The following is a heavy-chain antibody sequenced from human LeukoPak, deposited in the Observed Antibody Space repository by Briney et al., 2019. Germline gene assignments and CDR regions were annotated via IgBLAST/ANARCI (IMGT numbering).Heavy chain of an antibody. CDR2: IRYDGSNT. D-gene: IGHD3-22*01. CDR3: ARENWVYNWKYDSSGSGINY. CDR1: GFTFSTYG. Sequence: GGSLRLSCAASGFTFSTYGMHWVRQAPGKGLEWVAFIRYDGSNTYYADSVKGRFTISRDNSKNTLYLQMNSLRAEDTAIYYCARENWVYNWKYDSSGSGINYWGQGTLVTVSS. J-gene: IGHJ4*02. V-gene: IGHV3-30*02.